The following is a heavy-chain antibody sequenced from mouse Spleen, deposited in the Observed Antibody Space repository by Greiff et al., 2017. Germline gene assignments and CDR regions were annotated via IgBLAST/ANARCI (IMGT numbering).Heavy chain of an antibody. CDR3: TRDITTDYYAMDY. J-gene: IGHJ4*01. CDR2: ISSGGDYI. Sequence: EVKLMESGEGLVKPGGSLKLSCAASGFTFSSYAMSWVRQTPEKRLEWVAYISSGGDYIYYADTVKGRFTISRDNARNTLYLQMSSLKSEDTAMYYCTRDITTDYYAMDYWGQGTSVTVSS. V-gene: IGHV5-9-1*02. CDR1: GFTFSSYA. D-gene: IGHD1-1*01.